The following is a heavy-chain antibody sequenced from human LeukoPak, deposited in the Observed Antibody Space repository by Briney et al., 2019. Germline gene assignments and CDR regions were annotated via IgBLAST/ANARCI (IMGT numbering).Heavy chain of an antibody. Sequence: GVSLKLSCAASGFTFSGSALHWVRQASGKGLEWVGRIRSKANSYATAYAASVKGRFTISRDDSKNTAYLQMNSLKTGDTAIYYCTSSSYYGGYPGYWGQGTLVTVSS. V-gene: IGHV3-73*01. CDR3: TSSSYYGGYPGY. CDR1: GFTFSGSA. D-gene: IGHD5-12*01. J-gene: IGHJ4*02. CDR2: IRSKANSYAT.